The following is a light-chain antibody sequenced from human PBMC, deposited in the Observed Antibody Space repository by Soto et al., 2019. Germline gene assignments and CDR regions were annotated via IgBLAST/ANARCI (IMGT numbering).Light chain of an antibody. Sequence: DIVMTQSPLSLPVTPGEPASISCRSSQSLLHSNGYNYLDWYLQKPGQSPQLLIYLGSNRASGVPDRFSGSGSGTDFTMRMRRVEAEDVGVYYCVQDLKTPGLTFGGGNKVEIK. CDR2: LGS. CDR3: VQDLKTPGLT. J-gene: IGKJ4*01. V-gene: IGKV2-28*01. CDR1: QSLLHSNGYNY.